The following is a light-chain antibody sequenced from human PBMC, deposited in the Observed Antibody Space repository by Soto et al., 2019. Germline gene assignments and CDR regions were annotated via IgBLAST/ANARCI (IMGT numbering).Light chain of an antibody. J-gene: IGKJ4*01. CDR2: DAS. CDR1: ENINTY. Sequence: IVLRQSPATVSVSPGETATLSCRASENINTYLAWYQQKPGQAPKLLIYDASNRATGIPARFSASGSGTDFTLSISSLEPEDFAVYYCQHRYNWPLTFGGGTKVDIK. CDR3: QHRYNWPLT. V-gene: IGKV3-11*01.